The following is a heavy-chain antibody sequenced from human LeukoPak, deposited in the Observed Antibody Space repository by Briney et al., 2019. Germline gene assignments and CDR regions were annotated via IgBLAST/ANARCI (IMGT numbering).Heavy chain of an antibody. Sequence: SVKVSCKASGGTFSSYAISWVRQAPGQGLEWMGGIIPIFGTANYAQKLQGRVTMTTDTSTSTAYMELRSLRSDDTAVYYCAKDRLGLQDAFDIWGQGTMVTVSS. J-gene: IGHJ3*02. CDR3: AKDRLGLQDAFDI. CDR1: GGTFSSYA. D-gene: IGHD3-16*01. V-gene: IGHV1-69*05. CDR2: IIPIFGTA.